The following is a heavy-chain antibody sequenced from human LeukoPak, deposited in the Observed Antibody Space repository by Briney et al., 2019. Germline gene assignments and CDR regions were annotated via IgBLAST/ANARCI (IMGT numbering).Heavy chain of an antibody. V-gene: IGHV3-21*01. Sequence: PGGSLRLSCAASGFTFSSYSMNWVRQAPGKGLEWVSSISTSSSYIYYADLVKGRFTIYRDNAKNSLYLQMNSLRAEDTAVYYCAELGITMIGGVWGKGTTVTISS. CDR3: AELGITMIGGV. CDR1: GFTFSSYS. D-gene: IGHD3-10*02. CDR2: ISTSSSYI. J-gene: IGHJ6*04.